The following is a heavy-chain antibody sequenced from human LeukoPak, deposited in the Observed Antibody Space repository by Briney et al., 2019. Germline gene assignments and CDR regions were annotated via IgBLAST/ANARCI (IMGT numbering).Heavy chain of an antibody. CDR3: ASQSSSGWFQ. V-gene: IGHV3-7*01. CDR1: GFTFSNYW. Sequence: GGSLRLSCAASGFTFSNYWMSWVRQAPGKGLEWVANIKQDGSEKYYVDSMKGRFTISRDNAKNSLYLQMNSLRAEDTAVYYCASQSSSGWFQWGQGILVTVSS. D-gene: IGHD6-19*01. J-gene: IGHJ4*02. CDR2: IKQDGSEK.